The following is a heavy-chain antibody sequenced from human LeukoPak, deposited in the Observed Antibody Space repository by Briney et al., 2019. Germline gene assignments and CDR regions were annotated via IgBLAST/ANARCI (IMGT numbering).Heavy chain of an antibody. CDR1: GFTFSSYS. CDR2: ISSSSSYI. Sequence: GGSLRLSCAASGFTFSSYSMNWVRQAPGKGLEWVSSISSSSSYIYYADSVKGRFSISRDNSKNTLYLQMNSLRAEDTAVYYCARGPGLRGYFDYWGQGTLVTVSS. V-gene: IGHV3-21*01. J-gene: IGHJ4*02. D-gene: IGHD5/OR15-5a*01. CDR3: ARGPGLRGYFDY.